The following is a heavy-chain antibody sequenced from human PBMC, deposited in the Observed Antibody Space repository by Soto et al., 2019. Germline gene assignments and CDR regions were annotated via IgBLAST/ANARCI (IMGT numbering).Heavy chain of an antibody. V-gene: IGHV4-34*01. Sequence: LSLTCAVYGGSFSGYYWSWIRQPPGKGLEWIGEINHSGGTNYNPSLKSRVTISVDTSKNQFSLKLSSVTAADTAVYYCARMKRITMIVVVITEFYDYWGQGTLVTVSS. CDR3: ARMKRITMIVVVITEFYDY. CDR1: GGSFSGYY. J-gene: IGHJ4*02. D-gene: IGHD3-22*01. CDR2: INHSGGT.